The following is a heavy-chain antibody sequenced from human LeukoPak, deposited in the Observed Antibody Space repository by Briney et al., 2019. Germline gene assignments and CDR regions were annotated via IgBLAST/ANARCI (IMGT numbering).Heavy chain of an antibody. D-gene: IGHD5-18*01. CDR1: GYSISRGYY. CDR3: ARHCKQLWLLEYYYYMDV. V-gene: IGHV4-38-2*01. J-gene: IGHJ6*03. Sequence: KPSETLSLTCAVSGYSISRGYYWGWIRQPPGKGLEGIGRVYHSGSTYYNPSLKSRVTISVDTSKNQFSLKLSSVTAADTAVYYCARHCKQLWLLEYYYYMDVWGKGTTVTVSS. CDR2: VYHSGST.